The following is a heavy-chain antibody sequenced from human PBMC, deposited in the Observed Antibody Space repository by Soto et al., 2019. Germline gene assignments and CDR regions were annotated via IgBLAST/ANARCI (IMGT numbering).Heavy chain of an antibody. CDR3: ARRRRGYSSSWYWFDP. V-gene: IGHV4-34*01. D-gene: IGHD6-13*01. J-gene: IGHJ5*02. Sequence: VQLQQWGAGLLKPSETLSLTCAVYGGSFSGYYWSWIRQPPGKGLEWIGEINHSGSTNYNPSLKSRVTISVDTSKNQFSLKLSSVTAADTAVYYCARRRRGYSSSWYWFDPWGQGTLVTVSS. CDR1: GGSFSGYY. CDR2: INHSGST.